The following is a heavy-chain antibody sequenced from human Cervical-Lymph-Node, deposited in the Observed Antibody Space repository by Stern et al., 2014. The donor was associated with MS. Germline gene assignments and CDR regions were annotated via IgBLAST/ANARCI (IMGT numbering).Heavy chain of an antibody. Sequence: VQLLQSGGGVVQPGRSLRLSCAASGLTFKHNALHWVRQAPGKGLEWVAVISYDGRDKYYSASVNGRFTISRDNSKNTAYLQMNSLRLEDTGVYYCARPEDYGDFDYWGQGTLVTVSS. J-gene: IGHJ4*02. CDR3: ARPEDYGDFDY. CDR1: GLTFKHNA. CDR2: ISYDGRDK. D-gene: IGHD4-17*01. V-gene: IGHV3-30*01.